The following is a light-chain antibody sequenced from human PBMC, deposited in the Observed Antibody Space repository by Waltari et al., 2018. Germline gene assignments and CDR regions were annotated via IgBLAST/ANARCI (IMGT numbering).Light chain of an antibody. V-gene: IGKV2D-29*01. CDR1: QSVFYSTYNQNY. J-gene: IGKJ4*01. Sequence: DIVMTQSPDSLAVSLGERATIKCKSSQSVFYSTYNQNYLAWYQQKPGQPPQLLIYEVSNRFSGVPDRFSGSGSGTDFTLKISRVEAEDVGLYYCMQSIQFPLTFGGGTKVEIK. CDR2: EVS. CDR3: MQSIQFPLT.